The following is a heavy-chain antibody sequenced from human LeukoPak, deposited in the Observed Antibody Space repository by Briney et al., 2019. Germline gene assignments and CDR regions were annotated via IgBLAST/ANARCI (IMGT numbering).Heavy chain of an antibody. CDR2: IIPIFGTA. CDR1: GGAFSSYA. CDR3: ARQRLGYCSGGSCYEPVGFDY. V-gene: IGHV1-69*06. Sequence: SPKVSCKASGGAFSSYAVSWGPEAPGQGREWRGRIIPIFGTANYAQKFQGRVTITADKSTSTAYMELSSLSSEDTAVYYCARQRLGYCSGGSCYEPVGFDYWGEGPLVTVSS. J-gene: IGHJ4*02. D-gene: IGHD2-15*01.